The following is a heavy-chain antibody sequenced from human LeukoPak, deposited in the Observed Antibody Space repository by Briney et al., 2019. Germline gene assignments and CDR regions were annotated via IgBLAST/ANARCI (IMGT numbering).Heavy chain of an antibody. D-gene: IGHD6-19*01. CDR2: ISSEGGST. CDR1: GFTLNTYS. CDR3: ARVGLSGSFDS. J-gene: IGHJ4*02. V-gene: IGHV3-64*02. Sequence: GGSLRLSCVASGFTLNTYSMHWVRQAPGKGLEYVSAISSEGGSTYYADSVKGRITISRDNSKNTLYLEMGSLRAEDMAVYYCARVGLSGSFDSWGQGALVTVSS.